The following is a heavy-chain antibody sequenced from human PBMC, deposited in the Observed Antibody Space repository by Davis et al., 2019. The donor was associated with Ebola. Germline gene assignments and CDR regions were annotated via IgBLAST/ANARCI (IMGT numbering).Heavy chain of an antibody. Sequence: GGSLRLSCAASGFTFSSYAMSWVRQAPGKGLEWVSAISGSGGSTYYADSVKGRFTISRDNSKNTLYLQMNSLRAEDTAVYYCANVHYDYIWGSYRHPRDYWGLGTLVTVSS. CDR3: ANVHYDYIWGSYRHPRDY. CDR1: GFTFSSYA. CDR2: ISGSGGST. D-gene: IGHD3-16*02. V-gene: IGHV3-23*01. J-gene: IGHJ4*02.